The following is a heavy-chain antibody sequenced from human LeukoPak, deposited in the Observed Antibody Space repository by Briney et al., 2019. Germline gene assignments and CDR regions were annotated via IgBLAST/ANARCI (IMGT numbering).Heavy chain of an antibody. J-gene: IGHJ4*02. CDR2: IYYGGST. Sequence: GSLRLSCAASGFTFSSYEMHWVRQPPGKGLEWIGSIYYGGSTYYNPSLKSRVTISVDTSKNQFSLKLSSVTAADTAVYYCARDHFLVGATDYWGQGTLVTVSS. CDR3: ARDHFLVGATDY. V-gene: IGHV4-39*07. CDR1: GFTFSSYE. D-gene: IGHD1-26*01.